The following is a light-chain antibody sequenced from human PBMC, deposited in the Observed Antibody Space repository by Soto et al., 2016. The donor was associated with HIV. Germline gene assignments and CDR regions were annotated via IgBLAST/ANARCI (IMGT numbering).Light chain of an antibody. J-gene: IGKJ4*01. CDR2: AAI. CDR3: KKYNNDVT. Sequence: DIQLTQSPSSLSASIGDTVSITCRASQDIFNYLAWYQQKPGEVPKLLIFAAISLHSGVPSRFSGRGSGTQFTLTISSLQPEDIGTYYCKKYNNDVTFGGGTKVEI. CDR1: QDIFNY. V-gene: IGKV1-27*01.